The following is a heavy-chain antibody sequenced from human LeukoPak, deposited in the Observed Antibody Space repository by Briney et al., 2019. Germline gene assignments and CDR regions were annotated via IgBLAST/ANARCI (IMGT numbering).Heavy chain of an antibody. V-gene: IGHV3-74*01. CDR1: GFTVSSNY. J-gene: IGHJ4*02. Sequence: GGSLRLSCAASGFTVSSNYMSWVRQAPGKGLVWVSRIDSDGKITTYADSVKGRFTISRDNAKNMLYLQMNSLRAEDTAVYYCARLSYDSSGYYDYWGQGTLVTVSS. D-gene: IGHD3-22*01. CDR3: ARLSYDSSGYYDY. CDR2: IDSDGKIT.